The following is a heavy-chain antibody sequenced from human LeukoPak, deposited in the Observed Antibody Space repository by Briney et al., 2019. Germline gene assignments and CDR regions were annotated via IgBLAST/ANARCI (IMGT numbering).Heavy chain of an antibody. D-gene: IGHD3-22*01. V-gene: IGHV4-39*07. Sequence: SETLSLTCTVSGGSISSSSYYWGWIRQPPGKGLEWIGSIYYSGSTYYNPSLKSRVTISVDTSKNQFSLKLSSVTAADTAVYYCARSSVPYYYYNYYMDVWGKGTTVTVSS. CDR2: IYYSGST. CDR3: ARSSVPYYYYNYYMDV. CDR1: GGSISSSSYY. J-gene: IGHJ6*03.